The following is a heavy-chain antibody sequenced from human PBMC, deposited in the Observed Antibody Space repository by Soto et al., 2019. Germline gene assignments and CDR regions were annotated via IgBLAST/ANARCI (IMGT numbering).Heavy chain of an antibody. J-gene: IGHJ3*02. D-gene: IGHD1-1*01. CDR3: ARKGGTRDAFDI. Sequence: GGSLRLSCAASGFTFSNYWMSWVRQAPGKGLEWVANMKADGSEKNYVDSVKGRFTVSRDNAKNSVYLQMNSLRAEDTAVYYCARKGGTRDAFDIWGQGTVVTVSS. CDR2: MKADGSEK. CDR1: GFTFSNYW. V-gene: IGHV3-7*01.